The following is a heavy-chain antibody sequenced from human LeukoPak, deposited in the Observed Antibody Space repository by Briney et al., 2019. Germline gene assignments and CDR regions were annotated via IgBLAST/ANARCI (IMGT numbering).Heavy chain of an antibody. J-gene: IGHJ4*02. V-gene: IGHV3-74*01. CDR3: AGGPAY. Sequence: GGSLRLSCAASGFTFSSYWMHWVRQAPGKGLVWVSRISTDGSTTTYADSVKGRFTISRDNAKNTAYLQMNSLRAEDTAVYYCAGGPAYWDQGNLVTVSS. CDR2: ISTDGSTT. CDR1: GFTFSSYW. D-gene: IGHD1-14*01.